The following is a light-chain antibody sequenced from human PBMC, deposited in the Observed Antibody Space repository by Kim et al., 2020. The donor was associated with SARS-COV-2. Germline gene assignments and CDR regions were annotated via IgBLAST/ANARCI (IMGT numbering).Light chain of an antibody. J-gene: IGKJ2*01. Sequence: DIVMTQSPDSLAVSLGERATINCKSSQSVLYSSNNNNYLAWYQQKPGHPPKLIIYWASTRESGVPDRFSGSGSGTDFTLTISSLQAEDVAVYFCQQYYSIPPTFGQGTKLEIK. V-gene: IGKV4-1*01. CDR1: QSVLYSSNNNNY. CDR2: WAS. CDR3: QQYYSIPPT.